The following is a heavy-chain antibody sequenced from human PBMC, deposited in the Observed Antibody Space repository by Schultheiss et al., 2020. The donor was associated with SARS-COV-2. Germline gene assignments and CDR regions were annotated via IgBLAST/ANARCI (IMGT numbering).Heavy chain of an antibody. CDR1: GGSFSGYY. D-gene: IGHD3-3*01. J-gene: IGHJ4*02. Sequence: SETLSLTCAVYGGSFSGYYWSWIRQPPGKGLEWIGEIYHSGSTYYNPSLKSRVTISVDTSKNQFSLKLSSVTAADTAVYYCARLENGYIDYWGQGTLVTVSS. V-gene: IGHV4-34*01. CDR2: IYHSGST. CDR3: ARLENGYIDY.